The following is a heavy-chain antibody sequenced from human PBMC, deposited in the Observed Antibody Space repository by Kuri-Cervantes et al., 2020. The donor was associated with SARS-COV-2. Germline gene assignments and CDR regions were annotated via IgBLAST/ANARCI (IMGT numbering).Heavy chain of an antibody. D-gene: IGHD3-22*01. CDR1: GGSFSGYY. Sequence: SETLSLTCAVYGGSFSGYYWSWIRQPPGKGLEWIGEINHSGSTNYNPSLKSRVTISVDTSKNQFSLKLSSVTAADTAVYYCARHGPPYYYDSSGYYDYWGQGTLVTVSS. CDR2: INHSGST. V-gene: IGHV4-34*01. J-gene: IGHJ4*02. CDR3: ARHGPPYYYDSSGYYDY.